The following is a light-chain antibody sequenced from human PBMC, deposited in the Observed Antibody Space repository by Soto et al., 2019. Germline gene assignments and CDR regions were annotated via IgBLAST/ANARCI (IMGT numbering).Light chain of an antibody. J-gene: IGKJ1*01. CDR1: QDISNY. Sequence: DIQMTESPSSLSASVGDRVTITCQASQDISNYLNWYLQTPGKAPKLLIYAYSKLQTGVPSRLSGSGSGTDFTLTITSLQPEDFATFYCQQSYSTPRTXGQGTKVDIK. CDR2: AYS. CDR3: QQSYSTPRT. V-gene: IGKV1-39*01.